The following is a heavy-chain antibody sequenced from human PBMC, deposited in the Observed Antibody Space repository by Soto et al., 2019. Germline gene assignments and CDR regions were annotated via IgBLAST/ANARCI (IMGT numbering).Heavy chain of an antibody. D-gene: IGHD6-19*01. CDR1: GGSISSYY. J-gene: IGHJ4*02. CDR3: ARQRYSSGYYYFDY. Sequence: ETLSLTCTVSGGSISSYYWSWIRQPPGKGLEWIGYIYYSGSTNYNPSLKSRVTISVDTSKNQFSLKLSSVTAADTAVYYCARQRYSSGYYYFDYWGQGTLVTVSS. CDR2: IYYSGST. V-gene: IGHV4-59*08.